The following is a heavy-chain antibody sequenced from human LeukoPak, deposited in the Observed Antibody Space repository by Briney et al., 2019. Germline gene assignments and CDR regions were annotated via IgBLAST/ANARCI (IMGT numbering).Heavy chain of an antibody. Sequence: ASVKVSCKASGYTFTGYYMHWVRQAPGQGLEWMGWINPNSGGTNYAQKFQGRVTMTRDTSISTAYMELSRLRSDDTAVYYCARAPGGHPTVTTYYFGYWGQGTLVTVSS. CDR3: ARAPGGHPTVTTYYFGY. J-gene: IGHJ4*02. CDR1: GYTFTGYY. V-gene: IGHV1-2*02. D-gene: IGHD4-17*01. CDR2: INPNSGGT.